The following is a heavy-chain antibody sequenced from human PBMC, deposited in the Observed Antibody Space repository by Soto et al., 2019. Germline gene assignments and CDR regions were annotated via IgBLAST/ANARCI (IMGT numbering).Heavy chain of an antibody. V-gene: IGHV1-69*13. CDR3: ARGGYGSSTRRLDLRAFDI. CDR2: IIAIFCTA. J-gene: IGHJ3*02. D-gene: IGHD2-2*01. Sequence: ASVKVSCKASGGAFSRYAISWVRQAPLQGLGWMVGIIAIFCTANYAQKFKGRVTITADESTSTAYMELRSLRSDDEAVYYCARGGYGSSTRRLDLRAFDIWGQ. CDR1: GGAFSRYA.